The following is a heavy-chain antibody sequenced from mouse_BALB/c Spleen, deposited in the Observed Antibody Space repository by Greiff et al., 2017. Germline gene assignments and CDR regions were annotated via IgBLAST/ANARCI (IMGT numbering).Heavy chain of an antibody. Sequence: QVQLKESGAELVRPGVSVKISCKGSGYTFTDYAMHWVKQSHAKSLEWIGVISTYYGDASYNQKFKGKATMTVDKSSSTAYMELARLTSEDSAIYSCARGYGNYFDYWGQGTTLTVSS. D-gene: IGHD2-10*02. V-gene: IGHV1S137*01. CDR1: GYTFTDYA. CDR3: ARGYGNYFDY. J-gene: IGHJ2*01. CDR2: ISTYYGDA.